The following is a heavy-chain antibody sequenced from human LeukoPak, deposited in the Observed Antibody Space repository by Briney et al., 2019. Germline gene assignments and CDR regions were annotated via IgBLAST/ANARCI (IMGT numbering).Heavy chain of an antibody. D-gene: IGHD3-10*01. CDR1: GDSISGFY. V-gene: IGHV4-59*01. Sequence: WETLSLTCTVSGDSISGFYWSWIRQPPGKGLEWIAYIYYSGGTNYNPSLKSRVTILIETSKNQFSLNLRSVTAADTAVYYCARGGARGSSAFDIWGQGTMVTVSS. J-gene: IGHJ3*02. CDR2: IYYSGGT. CDR3: ARGGARGSSAFDI.